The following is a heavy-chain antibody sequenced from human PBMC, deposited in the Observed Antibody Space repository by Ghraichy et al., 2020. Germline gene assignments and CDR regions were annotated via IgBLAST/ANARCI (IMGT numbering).Heavy chain of an antibody. CDR1: GFTFSSYW. D-gene: IGHD6-13*01. CDR2: IKQDGSEK. V-gene: IGHV3-7*01. Sequence: GESLNISCAASGFTFSSYWMSWVRQAPGKGLEWVANIKQDGSEKYYVDSVKGRFTISRDNAKNSLYLQMNSLRAEDTAVYYCARDYNMVYSSSWYPPNYYGMDVCVQGTTGTVSS. J-gene: IGHJ6*02. CDR3: ARDYNMVYSSSWYPPNYYGMDV.